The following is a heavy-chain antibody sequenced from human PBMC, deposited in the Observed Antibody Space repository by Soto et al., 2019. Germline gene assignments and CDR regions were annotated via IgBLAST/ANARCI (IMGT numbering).Heavy chain of an antibody. CDR2: IYYGGST. J-gene: IGHJ4*02. Sequence: QVQLQESGPGLVKPSQTLSLTCTVSGGSISSGGYYWSWIRQHPGKGLEWIGYIYYGGSTSYNPSLKSRVTISVNTSKNQFSLKLSSVTAADTAVYYCAREGGIVGATAADYWGQGTLVTVSS. CDR3: AREGGIVGATAADY. V-gene: IGHV4-31*03. D-gene: IGHD1-26*01. CDR1: GGSISSGGYY.